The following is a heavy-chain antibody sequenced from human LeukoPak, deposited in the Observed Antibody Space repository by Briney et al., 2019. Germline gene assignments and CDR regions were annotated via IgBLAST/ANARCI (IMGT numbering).Heavy chain of an antibody. CDR1: GSTLGSYA. CDR3: AKERGNIAVGLDY. Sequence: GGSLRLSCAASGSTLGSYAISWVRQAPGKGLEWVSSISDSGGSTYYADSVKGRFTISRDFSKNTLYVQMNSLRAEDTAVYYCAKERGNIAVGLDYWGQGTLVSVSS. J-gene: IGHJ4*02. V-gene: IGHV3-23*01. CDR2: ISDSGGST. D-gene: IGHD6-19*01.